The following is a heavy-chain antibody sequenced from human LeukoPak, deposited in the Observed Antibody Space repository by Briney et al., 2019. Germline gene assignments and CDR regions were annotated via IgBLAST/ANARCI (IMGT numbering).Heavy chain of an antibody. CDR1: GGSINSYY. D-gene: IGHD3-3*01. J-gene: IGHJ4*02. CDR3: ARDPDYDFWSDSPH. CDR2: IHYSGST. Sequence: SETLSLTCTVSGGSINSYYWSWIRQPPGRGLEWIGSIHYSGSTSYNPSLKSRVTISIDTSKNQFSLKLTSVIAADTAVYFCARDPDYDFWSDSPHWGQGILVTVSS. V-gene: IGHV4-59*12.